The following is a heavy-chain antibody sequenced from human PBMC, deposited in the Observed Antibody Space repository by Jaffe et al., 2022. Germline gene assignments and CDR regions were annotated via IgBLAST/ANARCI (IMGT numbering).Heavy chain of an antibody. CDR1: GFTFSNAW. CDR3: TTGRDYGDYYSDY. D-gene: IGHD4-17*01. J-gene: IGHJ4*02. Sequence: EVQLVESGGGLVKPGGSLRLSCAASGFTFSNAWMSWVRQAPGKGLEWVGRIKSKTDGGTTDYAAPVKGRFTISRDDSKNTLYLQMNSLKTEDTAVYYCTTGRDYGDYYSDYWGQGTLVTVSS. CDR2: IKSKTDGGTT. V-gene: IGHV3-15*01.